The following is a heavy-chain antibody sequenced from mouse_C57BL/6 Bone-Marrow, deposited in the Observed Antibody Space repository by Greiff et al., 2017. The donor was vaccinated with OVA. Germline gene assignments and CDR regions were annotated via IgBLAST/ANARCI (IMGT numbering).Heavy chain of an antibody. J-gene: IGHJ2*01. D-gene: IGHD2-10*01. V-gene: IGHV7-3*01. CDR3: ARYGALLFDY. CDR2: IRNKANGYTT. Sequence: EVQRVESGGGLVQPGGSLSLSCAASGFTFTDYYMSWVRQPPGKALEWLGFIRNKANGYTTEYSASVKGRFTISRDNSQSILYLQMNALRAEDSATYYYARYGALLFDYWGQGTTLTVSS. CDR1: GFTFTDYY.